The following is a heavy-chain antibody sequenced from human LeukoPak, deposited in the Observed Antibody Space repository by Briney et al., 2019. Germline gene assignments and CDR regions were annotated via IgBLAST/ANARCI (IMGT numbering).Heavy chain of an antibody. CDR1: DGSITSSSYY. D-gene: IGHD6-6*01. CDR2: FYYSGST. J-gene: IGHJ4*02. CDR3: ARRHVQYTSSSDPYYFDY. Sequence: SETLSLTCTVSDGSITSSSYYWAWLRQPPGKGLEWIGSFYYSGSTYYNPSLKSRVTISVDTSKNQFSLNLSSVTAADTAVYYCARRHVQYTSSSDPYYFDYWGQGTLVTVSS. V-gene: IGHV4-39*07.